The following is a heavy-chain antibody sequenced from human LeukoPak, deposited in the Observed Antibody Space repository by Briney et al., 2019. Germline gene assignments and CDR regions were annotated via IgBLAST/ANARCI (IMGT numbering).Heavy chain of an antibody. V-gene: IGHV3-66*01. D-gene: IGHD6-19*01. CDR3: AREGSSGWHVKYFDL. Sequence: GGSLRLSCAASGFTVSSNYMSWVRQAPGKGLEWVSVIYSGGSTYYADSVKGRFTISRDNSKNTLYLQMNSLRAEDTAVYYCAREGSSGWHVKYFDLWGRGTLVTVSS. CDR2: IYSGGST. CDR1: GFTVSSNY. J-gene: IGHJ2*01.